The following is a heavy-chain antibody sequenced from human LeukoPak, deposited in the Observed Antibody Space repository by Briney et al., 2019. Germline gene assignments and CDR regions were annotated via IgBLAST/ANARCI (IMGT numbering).Heavy chain of an antibody. J-gene: IGHJ4*02. V-gene: IGHV3-21*01. CDR2: ISSSSSYI. CDR3: ARDAPTEGTSFDY. D-gene: IGHD1-1*01. Sequence: GGSLRLSCAASGFTFSSYSMNWVRQAPGKGLEWVSSISSSSSYIYYADSVKGRFTISRDNAKNSLYLQMNSLRAEDTAVYYCARDAPTEGTSFDYWGQGTLVTVSA. CDR1: GFTFSSYS.